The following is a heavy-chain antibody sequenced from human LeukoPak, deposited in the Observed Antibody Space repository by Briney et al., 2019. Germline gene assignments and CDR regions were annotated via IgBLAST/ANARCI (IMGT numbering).Heavy chain of an antibody. D-gene: IGHD3-22*01. CDR3: ARDPPDYYDSSGYSWSIPNWFDP. V-gene: IGHV4-39*02. CDR1: GVSISSSNSY. CDR2: IYYSGNT. J-gene: IGHJ5*02. Sequence: PSETLSLTCTVSGVSISSSNSYWGWIRQPPGKGLEWIGSIYYSGNTYYNASLKSQVSISIDMSKNQFSLKLTSVTAADTAVYYCARDPPDYYDSSGYSWSIPNWFDPWGQGTLVTVSS.